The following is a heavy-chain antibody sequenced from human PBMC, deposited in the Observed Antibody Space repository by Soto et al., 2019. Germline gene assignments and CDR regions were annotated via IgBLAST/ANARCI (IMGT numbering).Heavy chain of an antibody. CDR1: GGSFSGYY. CDR2: INHSGST. V-gene: IGHV4-34*01. J-gene: IGHJ6*01. CDR3: ASGGHYYCGGDCYGYYYGMDV. D-gene: IGHD2-21*02. Sequence: QVPLQQWGAGLLKPSETLSLTCAVYGGSFSGYYWSWIRQPPGKGLEWIGEINHSGSTNYNPSLKSRVTISVDTSKNQFSLKLSSVTAADTAVYYCASGGHYYCGGDCYGYYYGMDVW.